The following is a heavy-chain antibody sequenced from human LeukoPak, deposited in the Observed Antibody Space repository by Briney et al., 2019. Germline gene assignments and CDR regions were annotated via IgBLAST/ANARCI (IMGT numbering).Heavy chain of an antibody. D-gene: IGHD2-15*01. J-gene: IGHJ4*02. CDR3: AREVRYCSGGSCYGTFDY. V-gene: IGHV4-4*07. CDR1: GGSISSYY. CDR2: IYTSGST. Sequence: SETLSLTCTVSGGSISSYYWSWIRQPAGKGLEWIGRIYTSGSTNYNPSLKSRVTMSVDTSKNQFSLKLSSVTAADTAVYYCAREVRYCSGGSCYGTFDYWGQGTLVTVSS.